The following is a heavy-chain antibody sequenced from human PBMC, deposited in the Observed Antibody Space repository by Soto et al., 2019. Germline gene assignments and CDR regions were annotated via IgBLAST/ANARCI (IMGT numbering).Heavy chain of an antibody. CDR3: AKLPSRNSAYYSYGMDF. V-gene: IGHV3-23*01. D-gene: IGHD6-13*01. CDR1: GFIFSNYA. CDR2: IGGSGANI. J-gene: IGHJ6*02. Sequence: AGGSLRLSCAASGFIFSNYAMSWVRQAPGKGLEWLSGIGGSGANIYYADSVKGRFTISRDNSKNTLYLQMNSLRGEDTAVYYCAKLPSRNSAYYSYGMDFWGQGTMVTVSS.